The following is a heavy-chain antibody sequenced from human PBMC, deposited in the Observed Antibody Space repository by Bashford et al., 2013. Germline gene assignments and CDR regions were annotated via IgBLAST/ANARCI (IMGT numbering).Heavy chain of an antibody. CDR3: ARDTAVMARYSGMDV. J-gene: IGHJ6*02. Sequence: GSLRLSCAASGFSFSTYSMNWVRQAPGKGLEWVSYISESSSHIYYADSVKGRFTISRDNANKSLYLQMDSLRAEDTAVYYCARDTAVMARYSGMDVWGQGTTVTVSS. D-gene: IGHD3-16*01. V-gene: IGHV3-21*01. CDR1: GFSFSTYS. CDR2: ISESSSHI.